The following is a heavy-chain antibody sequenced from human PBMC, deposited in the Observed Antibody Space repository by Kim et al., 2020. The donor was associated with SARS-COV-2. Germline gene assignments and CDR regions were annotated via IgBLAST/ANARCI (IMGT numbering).Heavy chain of an antibody. CDR1: GGSFSGYY. CDR2: INHSGST. V-gene: IGHV4-34*01. D-gene: IGHD6-13*01. J-gene: IGHJ6*02. Sequence: SETLSLTCAVYGGSFSGYYWSWIRQPPGKGLEWIGEINHSGSTNYNPSLKSRVTISVDTSKNQFSLKLSSVTAADTAVYYCARGLTFLYSSSWYPLKDGYYYYGMDVWGQGTTVTVSS. CDR3: ARGLTFLYSSSWYPLKDGYYYYGMDV.